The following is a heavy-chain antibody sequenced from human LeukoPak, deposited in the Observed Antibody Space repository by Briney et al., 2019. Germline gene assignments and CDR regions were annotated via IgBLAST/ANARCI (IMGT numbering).Heavy chain of an antibody. Sequence: GGSLRLSCAASAFTFSRYWMSWVRQAPGKGLEWVANIKQDGSETYYVDSVKGRFTISRDNAKNSLHLQMNSLRAEDTAVYYCTRGRRRDPTGSSYYYGMDVWGQGTTVAVSS. CDR3: TRGRRRDPTGSSYYYGMDV. V-gene: IGHV3-7*03. J-gene: IGHJ6*02. CDR1: AFTFSRYW. CDR2: IKQDGSET. D-gene: IGHD1-1*01.